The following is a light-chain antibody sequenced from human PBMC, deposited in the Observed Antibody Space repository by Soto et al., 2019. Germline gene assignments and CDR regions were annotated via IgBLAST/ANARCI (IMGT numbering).Light chain of an antibody. CDR1: SSNVGSYDL. CDR2: EGT. J-gene: IGLJ2*01. Sequence: QSALTQPASVSGSPGQSITISCTGTSSNVGSYDLVSWYQQHPGEAPKLMIYEGTKRPSGVSNRFSASKSANTASLTISGLQPEDVADYYCCSYAGSDTMIFGGGTKLTVL. CDR3: CSYAGSDTMI. V-gene: IGLV2-23*01.